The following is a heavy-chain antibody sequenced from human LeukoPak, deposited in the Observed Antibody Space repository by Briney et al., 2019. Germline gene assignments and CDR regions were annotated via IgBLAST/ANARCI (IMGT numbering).Heavy chain of an antibody. J-gene: IGHJ4*02. CDR2: ISSSGSTI. Sequence: GGSLRLSCAASGFTFSSYEMNWVRQAPGKGLERVSYISSSGSTIYYADSVKGRFTISRDNAKNSLYLQMNSLRAEDTAVYYCARDVGGYDSDYWGQGTLVTVSS. CDR3: ARDVGGYDSDY. D-gene: IGHD5-12*01. CDR1: GFTFSSYE. V-gene: IGHV3-48*03.